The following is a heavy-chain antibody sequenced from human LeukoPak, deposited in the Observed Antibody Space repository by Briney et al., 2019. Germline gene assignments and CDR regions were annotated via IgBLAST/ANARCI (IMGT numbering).Heavy chain of an antibody. V-gene: IGHV3-23*01. CDR2: ITSTGSNT. J-gene: IGHJ4*02. CDR3: ARDIQGSFNY. Sequence: GGSLRLSCAASGFTFSDFAMSWVRQAPGKGLQWVSSITSTGSNTYYAASVKGRFTISRDNSKNTLYLQVNRLRAEDTAVFYCARDIQGSFNYWGQGTLVTVSS. CDR1: GFTFSDFA.